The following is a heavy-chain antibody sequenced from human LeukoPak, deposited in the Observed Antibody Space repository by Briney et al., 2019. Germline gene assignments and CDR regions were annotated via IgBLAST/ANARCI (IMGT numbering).Heavy chain of an antibody. CDR3: ASGSYYFDY. V-gene: IGHV4-59*08. D-gene: IGHD1-26*01. CDR2: IHHSGSA. CDR1: GDSITNYY. J-gene: IGHJ4*02. Sequence: PSETPSLTCTVSGDSITNYYWSWIRHSPGKGLESIGFIHHSGSANYNPSLKSRVTTSVDTSKNQFSLKLSSVTAADTAVYYCASGSYYFDYWGQGTLVTVSS.